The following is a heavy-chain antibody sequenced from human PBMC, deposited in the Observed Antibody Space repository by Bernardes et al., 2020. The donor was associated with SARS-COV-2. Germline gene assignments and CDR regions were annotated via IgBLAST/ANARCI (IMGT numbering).Heavy chain of an antibody. J-gene: IGHJ4*02. V-gene: IGHV3-7*03. CDR3: AKGLQVGRGVEGS. CDR1: GFTVSSHW. CDR2: IKHDGSEK. D-gene: IGHD3-10*01. Sequence: GGSLRLSCAASGFTVSSHWMSWVRQAPGKGLEWVANIKHDGSEKYYVDSVKGRFTISRDNAKNLLYLQMNSLRAEDTAVYYCAKGLQVGRGVEGSWGQGTLVTVSS.